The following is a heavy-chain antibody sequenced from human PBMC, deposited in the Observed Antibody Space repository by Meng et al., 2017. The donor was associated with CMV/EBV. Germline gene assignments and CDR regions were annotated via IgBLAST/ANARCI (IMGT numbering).Heavy chain of an antibody. CDR2: INQDGTEK. J-gene: IGHJ5*02. Sequence: GGSLRLSCAASGFTFTNNAMHWVRQAPGKGLEWVANINQDGTEKYYVDSVKGRFTISRDNAKNSLYLQMNSLRAEDTAMYYCVRGFWGPWGQGTLVTVSS. CDR1: GFTFTNNA. CDR3: VRGFWGP. D-gene: IGHD3-16*01. V-gene: IGHV3-7*01.